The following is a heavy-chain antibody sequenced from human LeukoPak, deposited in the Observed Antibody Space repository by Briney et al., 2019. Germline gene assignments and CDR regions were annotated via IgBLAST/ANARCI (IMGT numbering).Heavy chain of an antibody. V-gene: IGHV3-48*01. CDR3: ARDLDH. CDR2: ISSSSNTI. CDR1: GGSISSYY. J-gene: IGHJ4*02. Sequence: ETLSLTCTVSGGSISSYYWTWIRQPPGKGLEWVSYISSSSNTIYYADSVKGRFTISRDNAKNSLYLQMNSLRAEDTAVYYCARDLDHWGQGTLVTVSP.